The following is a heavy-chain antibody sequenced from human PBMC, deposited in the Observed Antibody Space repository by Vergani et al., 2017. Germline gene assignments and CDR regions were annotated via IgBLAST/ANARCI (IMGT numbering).Heavy chain of an antibody. D-gene: IGHD3-16*01. J-gene: IGHJ6*03. CDR1: GGTFSSYA. CDR3: ARGALGEIGYYYYYMDV. V-gene: IGHV1-2*04. Sequence: QVQLVQSGAEVKKPGSSVKVSCKASGGTFSSYAISWVRQAPGQGLEWMGWINPNSGGTNYAQKFQGWVTMTRDTSISTAYMELSRLRSDDTAVYYCARGALGEIGYYYYYMDVWGKGTTVTVSS. CDR2: INPNSGGT.